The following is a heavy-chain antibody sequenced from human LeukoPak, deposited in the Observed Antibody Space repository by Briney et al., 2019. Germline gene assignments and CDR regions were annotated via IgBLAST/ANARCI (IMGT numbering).Heavy chain of an antibody. J-gene: IGHJ4*02. D-gene: IGHD5-24*01. CDR2: INPNSGGT. CDR3: AREITGFDY. CDR1: GYTFTNYE. Sequence: VSVKVSCKASGYTFTNYEIHWVRQAPGQGLEWMGWINPNSGGTNYAQKFQGRVTMTRDTSISTAYMDLSRLRSDDTAVYYCAREITGFDYWGQGTLVTVSS. V-gene: IGHV1-2*02.